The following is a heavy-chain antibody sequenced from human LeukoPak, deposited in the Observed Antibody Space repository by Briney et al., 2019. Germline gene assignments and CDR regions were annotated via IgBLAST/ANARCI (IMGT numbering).Heavy chain of an antibody. CDR3: TTDIRSTSPFDY. Sequence: GGSLRLSCAASGFTFSNTWMSWVRQAPGKGLEWVGRIKAKTDGGTTDYAVPVKGRFTISRDDSRDTLYLQMNSLKTEDTAVYYCTTDIRSTSPFDYWGQGTLVTVSS. CDR1: GFTFSNTW. D-gene: IGHD2-2*01. CDR2: IKAKTDGGTT. J-gene: IGHJ4*02. V-gene: IGHV3-15*01.